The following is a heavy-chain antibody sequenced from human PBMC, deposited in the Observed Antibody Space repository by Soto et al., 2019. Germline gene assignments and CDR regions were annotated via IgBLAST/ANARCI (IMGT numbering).Heavy chain of an antibody. Sequence: ASVKVSCKASGYTFTSYGISWVRQAPGQGLEWMGWINAYNGHTNYAQKVQGRVTMTTDTSTATAYMELRSLRSDDTAVYYCARGLAEYRWGVAVTGTGWFDPWGQGTLVTVSS. D-gene: IGHD6-19*01. CDR2: INAYNGHT. CDR3: ARGLAEYRWGVAVTGTGWFDP. V-gene: IGHV1-18*01. CDR1: GYTFTSYG. J-gene: IGHJ5*02.